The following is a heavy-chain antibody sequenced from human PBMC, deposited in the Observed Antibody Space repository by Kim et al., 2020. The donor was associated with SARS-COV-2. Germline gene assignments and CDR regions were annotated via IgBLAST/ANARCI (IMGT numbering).Heavy chain of an antibody. CDR2: INPSGGST. Sequence: ASVKVSCKASGYTFTSYYMHWVRQAPGQGLEWMGIINPSGGSTSYAQKFQVRVTMTRDTSTSTVYMELSSLRSEDTAVYYCARASGITMIVVVTAYGMDVWGQGTTVTVSS. CDR1: GYTFTSYY. V-gene: IGHV1-46*01. D-gene: IGHD3-22*01. CDR3: ARASGITMIVVVTAYGMDV. J-gene: IGHJ6*02.